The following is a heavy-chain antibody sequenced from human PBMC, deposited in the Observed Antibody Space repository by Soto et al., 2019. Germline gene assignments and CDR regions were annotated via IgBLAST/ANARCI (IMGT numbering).Heavy chain of an antibody. Sequence: QVQLVQSGAEVKKPGSSVKVSCKASGGTFSSYAISWVRQAPGQGLEWMGGIIPIFGTANYAQKFQGRVTITADESTSTAYMELSSLKSQDTAVYYCASDIGEIFGVVRWFDPWGQGTLVTVSS. V-gene: IGHV1-69*01. D-gene: IGHD3-3*01. J-gene: IGHJ5*02. CDR3: ASDIGEIFGVVRWFDP. CDR2: IIPIFGTA. CDR1: GGTFSSYA.